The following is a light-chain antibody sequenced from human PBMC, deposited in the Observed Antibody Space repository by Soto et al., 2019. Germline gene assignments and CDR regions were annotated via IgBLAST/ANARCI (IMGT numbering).Light chain of an antibody. V-gene: IGKV3-20*01. J-gene: IGKJ4*01. CDR2: AAS. CDR1: QSVAGSY. Sequence: DIVSTQSPGTLSLSPGERATLSCRASQSVAGSYLAWYQHQRGQAPRLLIYAASSRATGIPDRFSGTGSGTDFTLTISRLEPEDFALYYCQQYGSAPLTFGGGTKVDIK. CDR3: QQYGSAPLT.